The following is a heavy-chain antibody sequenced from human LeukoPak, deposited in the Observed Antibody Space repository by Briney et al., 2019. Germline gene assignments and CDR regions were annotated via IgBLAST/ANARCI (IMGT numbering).Heavy chain of an antibody. CDR1: GGSFSDYY. CDR2: INHSGSI. CDR3: ARGRVVGDCVIDS. Sequence: SETLSLTCAVYGGSFSDYYWTWIRQPPGKGLEWIGEINHSGSINYNPSLKSRVTLSVDTSKNQFSLKVTSTTAADTAFYYCARGRVVGDCVIDSWGQGTLVTVSS. J-gene: IGHJ4*02. D-gene: IGHD2-21*01. V-gene: IGHV4-34*01.